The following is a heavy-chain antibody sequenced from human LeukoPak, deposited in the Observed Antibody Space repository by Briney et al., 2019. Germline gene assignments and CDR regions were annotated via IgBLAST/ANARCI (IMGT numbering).Heavy chain of an antibody. CDR2: IGGGGGRT. D-gene: IGHD6-19*01. Sequence: PGGPLRLSCAASAFAFIDYAIHWGRQAPGPALEWVSLIGGGGGRTYYEDSVKRRFTISRDNSNSSLYLQMNSVRTEDTALYYCAKDLSSGRHGLWGSSDYWGQGTLVTVSS. CDR3: AKDLSSGRHGLWGSSDY. CDR1: AFAFIDYA. V-gene: IGHV3-43*02. J-gene: IGHJ4*02.